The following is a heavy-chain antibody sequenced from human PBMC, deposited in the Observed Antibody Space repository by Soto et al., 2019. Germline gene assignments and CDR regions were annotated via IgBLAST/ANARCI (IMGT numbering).Heavy chain of an antibody. CDR2: IIPTFERP. V-gene: IGHV1-69*12. Sequence: QVQLVQSGAEVKKPGSSVKVSCMASGGTFSRYALSWIRQAPGQGLEWMGGIIPTFERPNYAQRFQGRLTIIADESTSTAYMELSSLRSDDMAVYYCSLGSGWYQYAFDLWGQGTMVTVSS. D-gene: IGHD6-13*01. CDR1: GGTFSRYA. CDR3: SLGSGWYQYAFDL. J-gene: IGHJ3*01.